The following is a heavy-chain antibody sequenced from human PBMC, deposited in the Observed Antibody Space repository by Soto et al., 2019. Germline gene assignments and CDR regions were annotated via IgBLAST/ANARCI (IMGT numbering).Heavy chain of an antibody. V-gene: IGHV1-69*01. J-gene: IGHJ6*02. CDR2: IVPILETP. D-gene: IGHD1-1*01. CDR3: ARDVWQQLVGDFYYCSGMDV. CDR1: GGSFSSYA. Sequence: QVQLVQSGAEVKEPGSSVKVSCKASGGSFSSYAISWVRQAPGQGLEWMGGIVPILETPSYAQKFQVRVSITADESTSTAYMELTSLRSEDTAVYYCARDVWQQLVGDFYYCSGMDVWGQGTTVTVAS.